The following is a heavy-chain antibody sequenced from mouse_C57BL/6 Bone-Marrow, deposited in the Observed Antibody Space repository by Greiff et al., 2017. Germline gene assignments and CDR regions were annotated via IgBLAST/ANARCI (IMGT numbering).Heavy chain of an antibody. V-gene: IGHV5-6*02. Sequence: EVKLVESGGDLVKPGGSLKLSCAASGFTFSSYGMSWVRQTPDKRLEWVATISSGGSYTYYPDSVKGRFTISRDNAKNTLYLQMSSLKSEDTAMYYCARRYYYGSSYQYYFDYWGQGTTLTVSS. CDR3: ARRYYYGSSYQYYFDY. D-gene: IGHD1-1*01. J-gene: IGHJ2*01. CDR1: GFTFSSYG. CDR2: ISSGGSYT.